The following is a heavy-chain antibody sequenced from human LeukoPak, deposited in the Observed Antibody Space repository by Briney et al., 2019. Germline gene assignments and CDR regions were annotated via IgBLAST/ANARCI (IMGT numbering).Heavy chain of an antibody. V-gene: IGHV4-34*01. J-gene: IGHJ4*02. D-gene: IGHD3-3*01. CDR2: INHSGST. CDR1: GGSFSGYY. CDR3: ARETRWSGYSHFDY. Sequence: SETLSLTCAVYGGSFSGYYWSWIRQPPGKGLEWIGEINHSGSTYYNPSLKSRVTISVDTSKNQFSLELSSVTAADTAVYYCARETRWSGYSHFDYWGQGTLVTVSS.